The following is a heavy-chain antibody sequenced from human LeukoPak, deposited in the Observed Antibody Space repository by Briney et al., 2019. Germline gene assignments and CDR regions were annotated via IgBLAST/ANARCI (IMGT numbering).Heavy chain of an antibody. D-gene: IGHD3-10*01. CDR1: GRSFSGYY. Sequence: SETLSLTCAVYGRSFSGYYWSWIRQPPGKGLEWIGEINHSGNTNYNPSLKCRLNISGDTSKNQFSLKLSSVTAADTAVYYCASEPYGSGSFLGAFDIWGQGTMVTVSS. J-gene: IGHJ3*02. CDR3: ASEPYGSGSFLGAFDI. CDR2: INHSGNT. V-gene: IGHV4-34*01.